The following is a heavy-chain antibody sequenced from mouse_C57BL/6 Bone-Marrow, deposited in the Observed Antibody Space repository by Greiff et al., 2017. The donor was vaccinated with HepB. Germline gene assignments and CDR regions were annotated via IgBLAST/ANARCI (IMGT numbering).Heavy chain of an antibody. CDR1: GYTFTSYW. CDR3: ARRATVVARGFAY. D-gene: IGHD1-1*01. Sequence: QVQLQQPGAELVRPGTSVKLSCKASGYTFTSYWMHWVKQRPGQGLEWIGVIDPSDSYTNYNQKFKGKATLTVDTSSSTAYMQLSSLTSEDSAVYYCARRATVVARGFAYWGQGTLVTVSA. CDR2: IDPSDSYT. V-gene: IGHV1-59*01. J-gene: IGHJ3*01.